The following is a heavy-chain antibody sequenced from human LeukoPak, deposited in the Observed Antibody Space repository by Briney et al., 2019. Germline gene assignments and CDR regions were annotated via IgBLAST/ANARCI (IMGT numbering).Heavy chain of an antibody. CDR2: IIPIFGTA. D-gene: IGHD3-22*01. CDR1: GGTFSNYG. CDR3: ASYYDSSGYLTLDY. V-gene: IGHV1-69*13. J-gene: IGHJ4*02. Sequence: GASVKVSCKASGGTFSNYGISWVRQAPGQGLEWMGGIIPIFGTANYAQKFQGRVTITADESTSTAYMELSSLRSEDTAVYYCASYYDSSGYLTLDYWGQGTLVTVSS.